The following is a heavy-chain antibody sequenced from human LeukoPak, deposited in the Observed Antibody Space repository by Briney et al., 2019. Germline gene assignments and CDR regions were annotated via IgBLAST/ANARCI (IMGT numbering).Heavy chain of an antibody. CDR1: GYHFSTYW. CDR2: IYPGDSDT. J-gene: IGHJ4*02. D-gene: IGHD3-22*01. CDR3: ARSGYYDSSGLYYFDF. V-gene: IGHV5-51*01. Sequence: HGESLKISCKGSGYHFSTYWIAWVRQMPRKGLEWMGVIYPGDSDTRYSPSFQGQVTISADKSFTTAYLQWGSLKASDTAMYYCARSGYYDSSGLYYFDFWGQGTQVTVSS.